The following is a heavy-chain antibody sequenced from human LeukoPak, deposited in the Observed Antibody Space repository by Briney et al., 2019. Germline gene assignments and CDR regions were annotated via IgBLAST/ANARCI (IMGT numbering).Heavy chain of an antibody. Sequence: SETLSLTCTVSGGSNSRSSYYWGWIRQPPGKGLEWIGSIYYSGSTYYNPSLKSRVTISVDTSKNQFSLKLSSVTAADTAVYYCARVGNLGYSWFDPWGQGTLVTVSS. V-gene: IGHV4-39*01. D-gene: IGHD3-10*01. J-gene: IGHJ5*02. CDR2: IYYSGST. CDR1: GGSNSRSSYY. CDR3: ARVGNLGYSWFDP.